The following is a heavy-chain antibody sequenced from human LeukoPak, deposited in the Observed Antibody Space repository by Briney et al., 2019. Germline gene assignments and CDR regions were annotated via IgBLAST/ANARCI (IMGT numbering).Heavy chain of an antibody. CDR2: VYYSGST. CDR1: GGSISSGSYY. V-gene: IGHV4-39*02. D-gene: IGHD1-26*01. CDR3: ASQRIVGAAGEHY. Sequence: PSETLSLTCTVSGGSISSGSYYWGWIRQPPGKELEWIGSVYYSGSTYYNPSLKSRVTISIDMSKNHFSLKLSSVTAADTAVYYCASQRIVGAAGEHYWGQGTLVTVSS. J-gene: IGHJ4*02.